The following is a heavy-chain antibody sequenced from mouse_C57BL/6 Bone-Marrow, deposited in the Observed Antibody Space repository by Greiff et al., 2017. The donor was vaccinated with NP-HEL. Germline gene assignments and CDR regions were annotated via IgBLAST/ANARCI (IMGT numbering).Heavy chain of an antibody. D-gene: IGHD1-1*01. V-gene: IGHV5-4*01. CDR2: ISDGGSYT. J-gene: IGHJ2*01. CDR1: GFTFSSYA. Sequence: EVKLEESGGGLVKPGGSLKLSCAASGFTFSSYAMSWVRQTPEKRLEWVATISDGGSYTYYPDNVKGRFTISRDNAKNNLYLQMSHLKSEDTAMYYCARDDLLRYQTSFDYWGQGTTLTVSS. CDR3: ARDDLLRYQTSFDY.